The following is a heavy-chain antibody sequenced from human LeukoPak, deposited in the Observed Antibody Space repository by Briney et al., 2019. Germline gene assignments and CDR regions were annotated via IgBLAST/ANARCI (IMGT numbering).Heavy chain of an antibody. CDR2: IYPGDSDT. CDR3: ARHRESSSSWVPFDP. D-gene: IGHD6-13*01. V-gene: IGHV5-51*01. J-gene: IGHJ5*02. Sequence: RGESLKISCKGSGYSFTNYWIGWVRQMPGKGLEWMGIIYPGDSDTTYSPSFQGQVTISADKSISTAYLQWSSLKASDTAMYYCARHRESSSSWVPFDPWGQGTLVTVSS. CDR1: GYSFTNYW.